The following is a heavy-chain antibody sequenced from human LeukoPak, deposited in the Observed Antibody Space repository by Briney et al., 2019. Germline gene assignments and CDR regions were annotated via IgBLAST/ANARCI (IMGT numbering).Heavy chain of an antibody. CDR2: ISSSSSYI. Sequence: GGSLRLSCAAPGFTFSSYSMNWVRQAPGKGLEWVSSISSSSSYIYYADSAKGRFTISRDNAKNSLYLQMNSLRAEDTAVYYCARDPGYYGSGSYLDYWGQGTLVTVSS. J-gene: IGHJ4*02. CDR3: ARDPGYYGSGSYLDY. D-gene: IGHD3-10*01. CDR1: GFTFSSYS. V-gene: IGHV3-21*04.